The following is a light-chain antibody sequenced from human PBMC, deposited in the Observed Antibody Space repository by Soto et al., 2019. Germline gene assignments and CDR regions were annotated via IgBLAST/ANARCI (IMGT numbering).Light chain of an antibody. CDR2: CAS. V-gene: IGKV3-20*01. J-gene: IGKJ2*01. CDR3: QQYGDSPIT. CDR1: QSVSSSY. Sequence: EIVLTQSPGTLSLSPGERATLSCRASQSVSSSYLAWYQQKPGQAPRLLIYCASSRATGIPDRFSGSGSGTDFTLTISRLEPEDFAVYYCQQYGDSPITFGQGTKLEIK.